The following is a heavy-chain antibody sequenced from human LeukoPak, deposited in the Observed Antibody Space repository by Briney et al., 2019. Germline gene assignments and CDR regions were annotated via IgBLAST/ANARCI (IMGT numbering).Heavy chain of an antibody. Sequence: WASVKVSCKASGYTFTSYDINWVRQATGQGLEWMGWMNPNSGNTGYAQKFQGRVTITRNTSISTAYMELSSLRSEDTAVYYCARGKKVFTVVSRYYYYMDVWGKGTTVTVSS. J-gene: IGHJ6*03. V-gene: IGHV1-8*03. D-gene: IGHD4-23*01. CDR1: GYTFTSYD. CDR2: MNPNSGNT. CDR3: ARGKKVFTVVSRYYYYMDV.